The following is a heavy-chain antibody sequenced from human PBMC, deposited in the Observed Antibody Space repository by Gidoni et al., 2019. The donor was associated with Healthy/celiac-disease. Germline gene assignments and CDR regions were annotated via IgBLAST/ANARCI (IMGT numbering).Heavy chain of an antibody. D-gene: IGHD5-12*01. CDR1: GFTVSSNY. CDR3: ATSSRGGWIVATSESFDY. Sequence: EVQLVESGGGLIQPGGSLSLSCAASGFTVSSNYMSWVRQAPGKGVEWVSVIYSGGSTYYADSVKGRFTISRDNSKNTLYLQMNSLRAEDTAVYYCATSSRGGWIVATSESFDYWGQGTLVTVSS. V-gene: IGHV3-53*01. J-gene: IGHJ4*02. CDR2: IYSGGST.